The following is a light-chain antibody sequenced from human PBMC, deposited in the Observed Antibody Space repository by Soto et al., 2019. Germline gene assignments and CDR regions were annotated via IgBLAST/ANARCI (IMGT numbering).Light chain of an antibody. CDR2: NAS. CDR1: QSVRSY. CDR3: QQRINCAPEVT. Sequence: EIVLTQSPDTLSLSPGERATLSCRASQSVRSYLAWYQQKPGQAARLLIYNASNRATGIPARFSGSWSATEFTLNISSLEPADFAVYYYQQRINCAPEVTFGPGTKVDIK. V-gene: IGKV3-11*01. J-gene: IGKJ3*01.